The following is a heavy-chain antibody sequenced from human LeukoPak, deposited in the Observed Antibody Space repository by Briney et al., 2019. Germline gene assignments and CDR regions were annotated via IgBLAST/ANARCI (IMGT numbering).Heavy chain of an antibody. D-gene: IGHD6-6*01. CDR3: ARAQLVIPYMDV. CDR2: ISSSSSYI. J-gene: IGHJ6*03. V-gene: IGHV3-21*01. CDR1: GFTFSSYS. Sequence: GGPLRLSCAASGFTFSSYSMNWVRQAPGKGLEWVSSISSSSSYIYYADSVKGRFTISRDNAKNSLYLQMNSLRAEDTAVYYCARAQLVIPYMDVWGKGTTVIVSS.